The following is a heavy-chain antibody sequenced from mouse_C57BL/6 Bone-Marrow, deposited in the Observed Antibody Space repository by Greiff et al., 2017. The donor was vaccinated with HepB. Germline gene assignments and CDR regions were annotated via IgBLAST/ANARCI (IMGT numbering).Heavy chain of an antibody. Sequence: QVQLQQSGAELVRPGASVKLSCKASGYTFTDYYINWVKQRPGQGLEWIARIYPGSGNTYYNEKFKGKATLTAEKSSSTAYMQLSSLTSEESAVYFCAITTVRDYFDYWGQGTTLTVSS. CDR2: IYPGSGNT. D-gene: IGHD1-1*01. V-gene: IGHV1-76*01. CDR1: GYTFTDYY. J-gene: IGHJ2*01. CDR3: AITTVRDYFDY.